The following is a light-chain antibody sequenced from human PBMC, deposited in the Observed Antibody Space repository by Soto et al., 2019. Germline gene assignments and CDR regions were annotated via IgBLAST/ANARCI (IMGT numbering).Light chain of an antibody. J-gene: IGLJ2*01. CDR1: SSNIGAGYD. V-gene: IGLV1-40*01. Sequence: QSVLTQPPSVSGAPGQRATISFTGSSSNIGAGYDVHWYQQLPGTAPKLLIYGNSNRPSGVPDRFSGSKSGTSASLAITGLQAEDEADYYCQSYDSSLSAVFGGGTKLTVL. CDR3: QSYDSSLSAV. CDR2: GNS.